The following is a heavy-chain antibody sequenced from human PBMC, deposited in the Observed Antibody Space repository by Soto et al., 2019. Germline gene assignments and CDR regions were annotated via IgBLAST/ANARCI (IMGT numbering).Heavy chain of an antibody. CDR2: IAYDGSNA. CDR1: GFTFRNYA. CDR3: ARGDREDILVVVGARPGEYGIDI. Sequence: QVQLVESGGGVVQPGGSLRLSCAASGFTFRNYAMHWVRQAPGKGLECLAVIAYDGSNAFYRDSVKGRFTISRDNSKNTRYLHMHSLRFEETRVYYCARGDREDILVVVGARPGEYGIDIWGQGGTVTVSS. J-gene: IGHJ6*01. D-gene: IGHD2-15*01. V-gene: IGHV3-30-3*01.